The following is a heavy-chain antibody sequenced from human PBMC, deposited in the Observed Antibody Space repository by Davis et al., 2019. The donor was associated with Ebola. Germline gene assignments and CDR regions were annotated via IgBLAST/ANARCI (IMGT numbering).Heavy chain of an antibody. Sequence: PGGSLRLSCAASGFTFSNFWMSWVRQAPGKGLEWVANIKEDGSEKYYADSVKGRFTISRDNSRNTLYLQMNSLRVEDTAVYFCARRDSSTDHFYYYFMDDWGKGTTVTVSS. V-gene: IGHV3-7*01. J-gene: IGHJ6*03. CDR3: ARRDSSTDHFYYYFMDD. D-gene: IGHD6-13*01. CDR1: GFTFSNFW. CDR2: IKEDGSEK.